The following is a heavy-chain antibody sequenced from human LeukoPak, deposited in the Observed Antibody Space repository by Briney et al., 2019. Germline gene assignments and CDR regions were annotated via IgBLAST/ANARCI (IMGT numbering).Heavy chain of an antibody. V-gene: IGHV1-18*01. CDR2: ISAYNGNT. Sequence: GASVKVSCKASGYTFTSYGISWVRQAPGQGLEWRGWISAYNGNTNYAQKLQGRVTMTTDTSTSTAYMELRSLRSDDTAVYYCASSSSSWSPLNYYYYMDVWGKGTTVTVSS. CDR1: GYTFTSYG. CDR3: ASSSSSWSPLNYYYYMDV. D-gene: IGHD6-13*01. J-gene: IGHJ6*03.